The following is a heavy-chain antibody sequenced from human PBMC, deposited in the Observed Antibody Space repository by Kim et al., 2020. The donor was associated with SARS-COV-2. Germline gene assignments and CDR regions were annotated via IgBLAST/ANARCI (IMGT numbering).Heavy chain of an antibody. V-gene: IGHV4-39*07. CDR3: ARVSRGAVAGTLDY. CDR2: IYYIGST. Sequence: SETLSLTCTVSGGSISSSSYYWGWIRQPPAKGLERIGSIYYIGSTYYNPSLKSPVPISVDPSKNQFSLPLSSVIAADTAAYYCARVSRGAVAGTLDYWGQGTLVTVSS. CDR1: GGSISSSSYY. J-gene: IGHJ4*02. D-gene: IGHD6-19*01.